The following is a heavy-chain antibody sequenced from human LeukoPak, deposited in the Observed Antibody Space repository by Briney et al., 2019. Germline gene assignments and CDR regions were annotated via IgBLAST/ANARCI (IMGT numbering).Heavy chain of an antibody. D-gene: IGHD1-7*01. Sequence: SETLSLTCAVYGGSFSGYYWSWIRQPPGKGLEWIGEINHSGSTNYNPSLKSRVTISVDASKNQFSLKLSSVTAADTAVYYCASLHNWNYFDPWGQGTLVTVSS. J-gene: IGHJ5*02. V-gene: IGHV4-34*01. CDR3: ASLHNWNYFDP. CDR2: INHSGST. CDR1: GGSFSGYY.